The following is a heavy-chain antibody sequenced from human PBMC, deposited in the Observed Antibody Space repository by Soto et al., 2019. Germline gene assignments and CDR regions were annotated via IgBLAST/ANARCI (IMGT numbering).Heavy chain of an antibody. CDR2: ISGNGAST. CDR1: VFTFINYA. J-gene: IGHJ4*02. CDR3: AKDYGSSRYFFDY. V-gene: IGHV3-23*01. D-gene: IGHD6-19*01. Sequence: WGSLRISCASSVFTFINYAMTWVRQAPGEGLEWVSTISGNGASTHYADSVKGRFSISRDNSKNTLYLQMNSLRADDTAVYYCAKDYGSSRYFFDYWGQGALVTVS.